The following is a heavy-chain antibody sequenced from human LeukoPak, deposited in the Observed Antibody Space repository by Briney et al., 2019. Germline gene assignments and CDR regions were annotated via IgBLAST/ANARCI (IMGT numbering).Heavy chain of an antibody. V-gene: IGHV3-9*01. CDR1: GFTFDDYA. D-gene: IGHD3-22*01. Sequence: PGGSLRLSCAASGFTFDDYAMHWVRRAPGKGLGWVSGISRNSGSIDYADSVKGRFTISRDNAKNSLYLQMNSLRAEDTALYYCAKDIGPHYYDSSGYESWGQGTLVTVSS. J-gene: IGHJ4*02. CDR2: ISRNSGSI. CDR3: AKDIGPHYYDSSGYES.